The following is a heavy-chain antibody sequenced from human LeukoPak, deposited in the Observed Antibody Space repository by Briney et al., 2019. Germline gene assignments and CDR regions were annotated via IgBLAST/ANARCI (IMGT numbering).Heavy chain of an antibody. J-gene: IGHJ4*02. Sequence: PGRSLRLSCAASGFTFSSYGMQWVRQAPGRGLEWVAVIWYDGSNKYYADSVKGRFTISRDNSKNTLYLQMNSLRAEDTAVYYCAKDGYQPTYYYDSSGYYPDYWGQGTLVTVSS. D-gene: IGHD3-22*01. V-gene: IGHV3-33*06. CDR2: IWYDGSNK. CDR1: GFTFSSYG. CDR3: AKDGYQPTYYYDSSGYYPDY.